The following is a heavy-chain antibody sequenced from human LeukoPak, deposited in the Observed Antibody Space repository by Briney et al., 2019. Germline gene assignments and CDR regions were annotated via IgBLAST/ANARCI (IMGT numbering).Heavy chain of an antibody. Sequence: ASVKVSCKASGYTFTSYDLNWVRQATGQGLEWMGWMNPNSGNTGYAQKFQGRVTMTRNTSISTAYMEPSSLRSEDTAVYYCAREGGYDFWSGYWRAFDPWGQGTLVTVSS. CDR3: AREGGYDFWSGYWRAFDP. J-gene: IGHJ5*02. D-gene: IGHD3-3*01. CDR2: MNPNSGNT. CDR1: GYTFTSYD. V-gene: IGHV1-8*01.